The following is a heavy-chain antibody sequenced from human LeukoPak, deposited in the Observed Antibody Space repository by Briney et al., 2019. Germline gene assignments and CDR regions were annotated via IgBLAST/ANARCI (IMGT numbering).Heavy chain of an antibody. CDR2: IKSKTDGGTT. J-gene: IGHJ3*02. V-gene: IGHV3-15*01. Sequence: GSLSLSCAASGFPFSNAWMSWVRPAPGKGLAWVGRIKSKTDGGTTDYAAPVKGRFTISRDDSKNTLYLQMNSLKTEDTAVYYCTTTPPYQLLSDAFDIWGQGTMVTVSS. D-gene: IGHD2-2*01. CDR1: GFPFSNAW. CDR3: TTTPPYQLLSDAFDI.